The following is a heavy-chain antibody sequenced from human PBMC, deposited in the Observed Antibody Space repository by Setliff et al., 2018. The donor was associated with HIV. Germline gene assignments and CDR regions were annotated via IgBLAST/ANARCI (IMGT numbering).Heavy chain of an antibody. CDR3: AREVWSEDDN. CDR2: MYKGGET. V-gene: IGHV3-33*08. Sequence: GGSLRLSCAASGFIFSDYGMHWVRQAPGKGLEWVALMYKGGETYYADFVKGRFTISRDNAKNSLYLQMNSLRAEDAAVYYCAREVWSEDDNWGQGTLVTVSS. D-gene: IGHD3-10*01. CDR1: GFIFSDYG. J-gene: IGHJ4*02.